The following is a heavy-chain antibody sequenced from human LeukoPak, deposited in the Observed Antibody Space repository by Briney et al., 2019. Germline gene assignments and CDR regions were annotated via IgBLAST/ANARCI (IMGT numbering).Heavy chain of an antibody. CDR3: ARLGIITAAGSNDY. J-gene: IGHJ4*02. Sequence: GESLRLSCAASEFTFSDYYMSWIRQAPGKGLEWVSYISYSGDTIYYADSVKGRFTVSRDNAKNSLYLQMNSLRAEDTAVYCCARLGIITAAGSNDYWGQGTLVTVSS. D-gene: IGHD6-13*01. CDR1: EFTFSDYY. V-gene: IGHV3-11*01. CDR2: ISYSGDTI.